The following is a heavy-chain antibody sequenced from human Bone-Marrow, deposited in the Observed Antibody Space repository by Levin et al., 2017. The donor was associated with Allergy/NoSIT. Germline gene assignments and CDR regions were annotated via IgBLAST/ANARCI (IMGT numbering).Heavy chain of an antibody. V-gene: IGHV2-5*01. J-gene: IGHJ4*02. D-gene: IGHD5-18*01. CDR1: GFSLTTTGVG. CDR2: IYWNDDE. Sequence: SGPTLVKPTQTLTLTCTFSGFSLTTTGVGVGWIRQPPGKALEWLALIYWNDDERYSPSLQSRLTVTKDTSNNQVVLTMTNMDPVDPATKFCAHSGVGRIQVWPDLDFWGQGILVTVSS. CDR3: AHSGVGRIQVWPDLDF.